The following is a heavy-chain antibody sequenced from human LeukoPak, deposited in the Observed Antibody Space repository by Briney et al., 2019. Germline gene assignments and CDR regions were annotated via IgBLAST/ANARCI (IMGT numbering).Heavy chain of an antibody. CDR3: ARGHVHTATGFDL. V-gene: IGHV1-2*02. CDR1: GYTFTGYY. CDR2: VNPNSGGT. J-gene: IGHJ5*02. Sequence: GASVKVSCKASGYTFTGYYMHWVRQAAGQGLEWMGWVNPNSGGTNYAQKFQARVTMTRDTSISTAYIEVSRLRSDHAAVYYCARGHVHTATGFDLWGQGTLVSVPS. D-gene: IGHD5-18*01.